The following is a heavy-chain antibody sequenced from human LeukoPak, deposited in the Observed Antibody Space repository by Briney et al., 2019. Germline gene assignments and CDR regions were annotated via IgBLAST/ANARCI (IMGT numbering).Heavy chain of an antibody. D-gene: IGHD3-10*01. V-gene: IGHV3-23*01. CDR1: GFTFSSYA. CDR3: AKGIHGSGSSGGFDY. CDR2: ISDSDGST. Sequence: PGGSLRLSCAASGFTFSSYAMSWVRQAPGKGLEWVSAISDSDGSTYYADSVKGRFTISRDNSKNTLYLQMNSLRAEDTAVYYCAKGIHGSGSSGGFDYWGQGTLVTVSS. J-gene: IGHJ4*02.